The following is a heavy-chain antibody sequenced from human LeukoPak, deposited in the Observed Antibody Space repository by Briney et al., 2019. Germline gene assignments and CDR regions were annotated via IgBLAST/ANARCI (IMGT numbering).Heavy chain of an antibody. CDR3: ARDATFYYGSGSYDY. Sequence: GGSLRLSRAASGFTFSSYSMNWVRQAPGKGLEWLSYISSSSSTIYYADSVKGRFTISRDNAKNSLYLQMNSLRDEDTAVYYCARDATFYYGSGSYDYWGQGALVTVSS. CDR2: ISSSSSTI. J-gene: IGHJ4*02. D-gene: IGHD3-10*01. V-gene: IGHV3-48*02. CDR1: GFTFSSYS.